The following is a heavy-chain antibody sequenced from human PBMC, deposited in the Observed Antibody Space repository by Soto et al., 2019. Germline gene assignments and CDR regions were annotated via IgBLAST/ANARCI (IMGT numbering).Heavy chain of an antibody. D-gene: IGHD5-18*01. CDR3: TTDHSYATHPTYGMDV. J-gene: IGHJ6*02. V-gene: IGHV3-15*07. Sequence: EVQLVESGGGLVKPGGSLRLSCAASGFTFSNAWMNWVRQGPGKGLEWVGLIKSKTDGGTTDYAAPVKGRFTISRDDSKNTLYLQMNSLKTEDTAVYYCTTDHSYATHPTYGMDVWGQGTTVTVSS. CDR2: IKSKTDGGTT. CDR1: GFTFSNAW.